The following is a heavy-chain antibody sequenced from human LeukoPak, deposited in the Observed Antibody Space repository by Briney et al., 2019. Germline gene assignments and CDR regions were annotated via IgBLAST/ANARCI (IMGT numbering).Heavy chain of an antibody. Sequence: GASVKVSCKASGGTFSSYAISWVRQAPGQGLEWMGGIIPIFGTANYAQKFQGRVTITTDESTSTAYMELSSLRSEDTAVYYCARVTYYDFWSGLGTFDPWGQGTLVTVSS. J-gene: IGHJ5*02. V-gene: IGHV1-69*05. CDR2: IIPIFGTA. CDR1: GGTFSSYA. CDR3: ARVTYYDFWSGLGTFDP. D-gene: IGHD3-3*01.